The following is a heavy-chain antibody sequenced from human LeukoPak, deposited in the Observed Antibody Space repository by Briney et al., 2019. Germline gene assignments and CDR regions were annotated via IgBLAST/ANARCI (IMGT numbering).Heavy chain of an antibody. CDR1: GYTFTGYY. Sequence: ASVKVSCEASGYTFTGYYMHWVRQAPGQGLEWMGWINPNSGGTNYAQKFQGRVTMTRDTSISTAYMELSRLRSDDTAVYYCARSPGAGPYYYYYYMDVWGKGTTVTVSS. V-gene: IGHV1-2*02. CDR2: INPNSGGT. D-gene: IGHD6-19*01. CDR3: ARSPGAGPYYYYYYMDV. J-gene: IGHJ6*03.